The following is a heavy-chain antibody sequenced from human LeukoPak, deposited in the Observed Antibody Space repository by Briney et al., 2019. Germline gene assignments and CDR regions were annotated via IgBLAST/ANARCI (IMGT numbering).Heavy chain of an antibody. V-gene: IGHV4-4*02. J-gene: IGHJ3*02. CDR3: ARGGSSWIGGNAFDI. Sequence: SETLSLTCAVSGGSISSSNWRSWVRQPPGKGLEWIGEIYHGGSTNYNPSLKSRVTISVDRSKNQFSLKLSSVTAADTAVYYCARGGSSWIGGNAFDIWGQGTMVTVSS. CDR2: IYHGGST. D-gene: IGHD6-13*01. CDR1: GGSISSSNW.